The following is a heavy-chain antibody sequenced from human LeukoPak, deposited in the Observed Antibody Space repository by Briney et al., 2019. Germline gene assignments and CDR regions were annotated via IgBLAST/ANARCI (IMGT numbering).Heavy chain of an antibody. CDR2: INPNSGGT. D-gene: IGHD3-3*01. J-gene: IGHJ4*02. V-gene: IGHV1-2*06. CDR3: ARAQEYDFWSGYYQLFDY. Sequence: GASVKVSCKASGYTFTGYYMHWVRQAPGQGLEWMGRINPNSGGTNYAQKFQGRVTMTRDTSISTAYMELSRLRSDDTAVYYCARAQEYDFWSGYYQLFDYWGQGTLVTVSS. CDR1: GYTFTGYY.